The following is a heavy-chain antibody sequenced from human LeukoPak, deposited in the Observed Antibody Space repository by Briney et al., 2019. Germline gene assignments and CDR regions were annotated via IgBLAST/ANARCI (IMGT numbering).Heavy chain of an antibody. D-gene: IGHD3-10*02. CDR3: AELGITMIGGV. Sequence: GRSLRLSCAASGFTFSIYSMNWVRQAPGKGLEWISYISSSSSTIYYADSVKGRFTISRDNAKNSLYLQMNSLRAEDTAVYYCAELGITMIGGVWGKGTTVTISS. CDR1: GFTFSIYS. V-gene: IGHV3-48*04. CDR2: ISSSSSTI. J-gene: IGHJ6*04.